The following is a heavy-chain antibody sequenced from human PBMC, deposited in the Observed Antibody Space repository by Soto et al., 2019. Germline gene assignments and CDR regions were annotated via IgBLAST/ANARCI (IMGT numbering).Heavy chain of an antibody. D-gene: IGHD6-6*01. CDR2: IYWDDDK. Sequence: SGPTLVNPSNTLTHTCTLSGVSLSTDDVGVGWIRQPPGKALDWLAAIYWDDDKRYSPSLKSRLTITKDTSKNQVLLTRTNMDPVDTDSYFCARSNYSNSSFGYWGQGARPTVSS. J-gene: IGHJ4*02. CDR1: GVSLSTDDVG. V-gene: IGHV2-5*02. CDR3: ARSNYSNSSFGY.